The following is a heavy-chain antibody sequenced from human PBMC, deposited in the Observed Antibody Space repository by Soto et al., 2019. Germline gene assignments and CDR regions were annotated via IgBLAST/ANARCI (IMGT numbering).Heavy chain of an antibody. CDR1: GGTFSSYT. D-gene: IGHD1-26*01. Sequence: QVQLVQSGAEVKKPGSSVKVFCNASGGTFSSYTISWVRQSPGQGLEWMGRIIPILGIANYAQKFQGRITITADKSTSTAYMELSILRSEDTAVYYCAGSGSYDDYWVQGTLVTVSS. CDR2: IIPILGIA. J-gene: IGHJ4*02. CDR3: AGSGSYDDY. V-gene: IGHV1-69*02.